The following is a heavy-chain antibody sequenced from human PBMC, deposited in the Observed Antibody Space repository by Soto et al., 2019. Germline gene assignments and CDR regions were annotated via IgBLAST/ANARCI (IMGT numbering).Heavy chain of an antibody. Sequence: QVQLQEAGPGLVKPSETLSLTCTVSGGSISDYYWSWIRQPAGKGLEWIGRMYSSRSPNYNPALRSRVTMSVDTSENQFSLKLKFVTAADTAVYYCASLGVEYSSSPYGMDVWGQGTTVTVSS. CDR2: MYSSRSP. D-gene: IGHD6-6*01. V-gene: IGHV4-4*07. CDR1: GGSISDYY. J-gene: IGHJ6*02. CDR3: ASLGVEYSSSPYGMDV.